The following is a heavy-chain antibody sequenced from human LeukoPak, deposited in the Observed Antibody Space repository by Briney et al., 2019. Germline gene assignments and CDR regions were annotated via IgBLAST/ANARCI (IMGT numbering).Heavy chain of an antibody. Sequence: SETLSLTCTISGGSITTYYWSWIRQSAGKGLEWIGNVYHSGSTTYNPSLKTRVTTSVDTSKNQFSLRLTSVTAADTAVYYCAADRQEGGSGSYWFDPWGQGTLVTVSS. CDR3: AADRQEGGSGSYWFDP. J-gene: IGHJ5*02. CDR2: VYHSGST. V-gene: IGHV4-59*13. D-gene: IGHD3-10*01. CDR1: GGSITTYY.